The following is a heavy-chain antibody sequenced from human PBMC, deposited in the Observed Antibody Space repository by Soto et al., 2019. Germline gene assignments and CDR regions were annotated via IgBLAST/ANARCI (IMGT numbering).Heavy chain of an antibody. V-gene: IGHV3-15*01. Sequence: GGSLRLSCAASGFTFSNAWMNWVRQAPGKGLEWVGRIKSKSDGGTTDYAAPVQGRFIVSRDDSKNTLYLQMQSLRTEDTAVYYCATDPFSGSYYAFYIWGQGTMVTVSS. CDR2: IKSKSDGGTT. J-gene: IGHJ3*02. CDR3: ATDPFSGSYYAFYI. D-gene: IGHD1-26*01. CDR1: GFTFSNAW.